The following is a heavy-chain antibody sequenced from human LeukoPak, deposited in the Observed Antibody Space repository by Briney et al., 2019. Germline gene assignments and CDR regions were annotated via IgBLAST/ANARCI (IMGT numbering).Heavy chain of an antibody. Sequence: ASVKVSCKASGGTFSSYAISWVRQAPGQGLEWMGGIIPMFGTANYAQKFQGRVTMTEDTSTDTAYMELSSLRSEDTAVYYCATQLSSGWPLRHLPFDYWGQGTLVTASS. D-gene: IGHD3-22*01. V-gene: IGHV1-69*06. CDR3: ATQLSSGWPLRHLPFDY. CDR1: GGTFSSYA. J-gene: IGHJ4*02. CDR2: IIPMFGTA.